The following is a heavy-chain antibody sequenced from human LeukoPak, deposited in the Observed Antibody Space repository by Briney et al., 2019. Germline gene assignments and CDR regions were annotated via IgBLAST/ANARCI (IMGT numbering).Heavy chain of an antibody. J-gene: IGHJ4*02. CDR2: ISSSGGST. Sequence: GGSLRLSCAASGFTIDSNYLSWVRQAPGKGLEWVSAISSSGGSTFYADSVKGRFTISRDNSKNALYLQMNSLRVEDTAVYYCAIDPNWGTHSWGQGVLVTVSS. CDR1: GFTIDSNY. CDR3: AIDPNWGTHS. V-gene: IGHV3-23*01. D-gene: IGHD7-27*01.